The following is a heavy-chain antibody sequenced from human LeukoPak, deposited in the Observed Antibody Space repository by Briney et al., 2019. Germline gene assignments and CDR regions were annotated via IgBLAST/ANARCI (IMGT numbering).Heavy chain of an antibody. D-gene: IGHD3-22*01. V-gene: IGHV4-4*07. CDR2: IYGSGIT. CDR3: ARLKFYDSAGYSPGYYMDV. J-gene: IGHJ6*03. CDR1: GGSIISNY. Sequence: SETLSLTCTVSGGSIISNYWSWIRQSAGTGLEWIGRIYGSGITDYNPSLKSRVTMSLDTSRKQFSLRLTSVTAADTAVYYCARLKFYDSAGYSPGYYMDVWGKGTTVSVFS.